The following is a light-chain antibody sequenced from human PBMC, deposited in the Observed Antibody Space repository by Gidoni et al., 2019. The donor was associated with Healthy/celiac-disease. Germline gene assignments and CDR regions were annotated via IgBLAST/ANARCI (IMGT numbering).Light chain of an antibody. J-gene: IGLJ3*02. CDR3: QVWDSSSDRV. V-gene: IGLV3-21*04. CDR1: NIGSKS. Sequence: SYVLTQPPSVSVAPGKTARITCGGNNIGSKSVHWYQQKPGTAPVLVIYYDSDRPSGIPERFSGSNSGNTATLTISRVDAGDEADYYCQVWDSSSDRVFGGGTKLTVL. CDR2: YDS.